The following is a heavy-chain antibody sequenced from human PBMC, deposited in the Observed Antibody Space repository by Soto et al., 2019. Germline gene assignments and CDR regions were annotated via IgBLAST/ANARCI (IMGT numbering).Heavy chain of an antibody. CDR2: IWYDGSNK. CDR3: ASEGYCSGGSCYVGDFDY. CDR1: GFTFSSYG. D-gene: IGHD2-15*01. J-gene: IGHJ4*02. Sequence: GGSLRLSCAASGFTFSSYGMHWVRQAPGKGLEWVAVIWYDGSNKYYADSVKGRFTISRDNSKNTLYLQMNSLRAEDTAVYYCASEGYCSGGSCYVGDFDYWGQGTLVTVSS. V-gene: IGHV3-33*01.